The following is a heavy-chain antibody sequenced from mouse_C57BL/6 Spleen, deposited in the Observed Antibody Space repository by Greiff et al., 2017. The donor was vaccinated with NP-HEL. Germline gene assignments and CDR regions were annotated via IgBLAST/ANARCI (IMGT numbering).Heavy chain of an antibody. Sequence: EVQLQESGGGLVQPGGSLSLSCAASGFTFTDYYMSWVRQPPGKALEWLGFIRNKANGYTTEYSASVKGRFTISRDNSQSILYLQMNALRAEDSATYYCARDYSWFAYWGQGTLVTVSA. J-gene: IGHJ3*01. CDR3: ARDYSWFAY. V-gene: IGHV7-3*01. D-gene: IGHD1-1*02. CDR2: IRNKANGYTT. CDR1: GFTFTDYY.